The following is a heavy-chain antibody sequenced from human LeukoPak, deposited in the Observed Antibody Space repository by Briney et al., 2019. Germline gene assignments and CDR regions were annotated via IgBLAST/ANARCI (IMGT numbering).Heavy chain of an antibody. J-gene: IGHJ4*02. CDR3: AKIPHPSYYFDY. D-gene: IGHD2-21*01. Sequence: QSGGSLRLSCAASGFTFTNYAMGWVRQAPGKGLEWVSAISGSGANTYYADSVRGRFTIFRGNSANTLYLQMNSLRAEDTAVYYCAKIPHPSYYFDYWGQGTLVTVSS. CDR2: ISGSGANT. V-gene: IGHV3-23*01. CDR1: GFTFTNYA.